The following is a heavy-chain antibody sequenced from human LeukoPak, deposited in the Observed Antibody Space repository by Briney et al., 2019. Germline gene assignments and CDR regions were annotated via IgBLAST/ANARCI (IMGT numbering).Heavy chain of an antibody. CDR1: GGSISSSSYY. CDR2: IYYSGST. J-gene: IGHJ3*02. Sequence: SETLSLTCTVSGGSISSSSYYWGWIRQPPGKGLEWIGSIYYSGSTYYNPSLKSRVTISVDTSKNQFSLKLSSVTAADTAVYYCARDRRIVVVITTHDAFDIWGQGTMVTVSS. V-gene: IGHV4-39*07. D-gene: IGHD3-22*01. CDR3: ARDRRIVVVITTHDAFDI.